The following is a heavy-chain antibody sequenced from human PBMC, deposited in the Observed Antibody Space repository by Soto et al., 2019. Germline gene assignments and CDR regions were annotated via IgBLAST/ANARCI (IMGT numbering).Heavy chain of an antibody. CDR2: ISSSGSTI. CDR3: ARDHKGGYYYYGMDV. V-gene: IGHV3-48*03. CDR1: VFTFSSYE. J-gene: IGHJ6*02. Sequence: PGGSLRLSCAASVFTFSSYEMNWVRQAPGKGLEWVSYISSSGSTIYYADSVKGRFTISRDNAKNSLYLQMNSLRAEDTAVYYCARDHKGGYYYYGMDVWGQGTTVTVSS.